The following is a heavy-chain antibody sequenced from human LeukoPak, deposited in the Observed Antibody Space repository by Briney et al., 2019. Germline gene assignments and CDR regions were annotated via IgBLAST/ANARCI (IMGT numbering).Heavy chain of an antibody. CDR3: AGIAAAGLPGLPHYYYYGMDV. CDR1: GGSISSSSYY. V-gene: IGHV4-39*07. CDR2: IYYSGST. Sequence: PSETLSLTCTVSGGSISSSSYYWGWIRQPPGKGLEWIGSIYYSGSTYYNPSLKSRVTISVDTSKNQFSLKLSSVTAADTAVYYCAGIAAAGLPGLPHYYYYGMDVWGQGTTVTVSS. D-gene: IGHD6-13*01. J-gene: IGHJ6*02.